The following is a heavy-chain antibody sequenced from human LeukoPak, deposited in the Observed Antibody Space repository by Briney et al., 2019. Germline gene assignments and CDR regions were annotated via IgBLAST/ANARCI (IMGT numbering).Heavy chain of an antibody. J-gene: IGHJ4*02. V-gene: IGHV3-30*18. Sequence: GGSLRLSCAASGFTFSRYGMHWVRQAPGKGLEWVAVLSYDGNDKYYADSVKGRFTISRDSSKNTLYLQMNSLRAEDTAVYYCAKDGDIAAAGYYFDYWGQGALVTVSS. CDR1: GFTFSRYG. D-gene: IGHD6-13*01. CDR2: LSYDGNDK. CDR3: AKDGDIAAAGYYFDY.